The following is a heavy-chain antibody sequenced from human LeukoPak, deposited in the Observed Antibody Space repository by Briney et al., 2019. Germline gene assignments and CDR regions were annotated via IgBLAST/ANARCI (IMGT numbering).Heavy chain of an antibody. D-gene: IGHD3-9*01. V-gene: IGHV4-39*01. CDR1: GGSISSSNFY. J-gene: IGHJ3*02. CDR3: ASRPLRYFDWLLSKGDAFDI. CDR2: IYYSGNT. Sequence: PSETLSLTCTVSGGSISSSNFYWGWIRQPPGQGLEWIGDIYYSGNTYYNPSLQSRVTLSVDSPKNQFSLKLTSVTAADTAVYYCASRPLRYFDWLLSKGDAFDIWGQGTMVTVSS.